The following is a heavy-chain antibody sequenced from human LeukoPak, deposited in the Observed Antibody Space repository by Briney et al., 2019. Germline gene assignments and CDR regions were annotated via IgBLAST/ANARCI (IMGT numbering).Heavy chain of an antibody. CDR1: GFTFSSYS. V-gene: IGHV3-49*04. D-gene: IGHD3-22*01. Sequence: GGSLRLSCAASGFTFSSYSMNWVRQAPGKGLEWVGFIRSKAYGGTTEYAASVKGRFTISRDDSKSIAYLQMNSLKTEDTAVYYCTRVGPGYYDTGDAFDIWGQGTMVTVSS. CDR2: IRSKAYGGTT. J-gene: IGHJ3*02. CDR3: TRVGPGYYDTGDAFDI.